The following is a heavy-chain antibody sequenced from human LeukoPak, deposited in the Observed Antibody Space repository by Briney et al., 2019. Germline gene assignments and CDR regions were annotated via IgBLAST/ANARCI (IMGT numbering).Heavy chain of an antibody. V-gene: IGHV4-39*01. D-gene: IGHD6-13*01. J-gene: IGHJ3*02. CDR1: GGSISSSSYY. CDR2: IYYSGST. Sequence: SETLSLTCIVSGGSISSSSYYCGWIRQPPGKGLEWIGSIYYSGSTYYNPSLKSRVTISVDTSKNQFSLKLSSVTAADTAVYYCARRNEDLIAAAGSDAFDIWGQGTMVTVSS. CDR3: ARRNEDLIAAAGSDAFDI.